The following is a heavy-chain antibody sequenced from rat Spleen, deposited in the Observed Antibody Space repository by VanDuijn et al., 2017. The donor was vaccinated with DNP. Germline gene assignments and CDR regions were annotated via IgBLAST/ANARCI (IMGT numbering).Heavy chain of an antibody. CDR2: IIHDGSSI. J-gene: IGHJ2*01. Sequence: EVQLVESGGGLVQPGNSLKLSCAASGFTFSDYAMAWFRQSQKKGLEWVATIIHDGSSIYYRDSVKGRFTISRDNAKSTLYLQMDSLRSEDAATYYCASVRTNYGGYRAAYHFDNWGQGVMVTVSS. CDR3: ASVRTNYGGYRAAYHFDN. D-gene: IGHD1-11*01. V-gene: IGHV5S10*01. CDR1: GFTFSDYA.